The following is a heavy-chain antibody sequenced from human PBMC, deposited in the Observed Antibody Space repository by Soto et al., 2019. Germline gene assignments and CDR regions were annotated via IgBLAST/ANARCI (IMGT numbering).Heavy chain of an antibody. CDR3: VGSEAYYLDY. CDR1: GFTFTEYA. CDR2: IWYDGSDE. J-gene: IGHJ4*02. Sequence: VESGGGVVQPGGSLRLSCVASGFTFTEYAMHWVRQAPGKGLEWVAVIWYDGSDEKYADSVRGRFTISRDDSKNTVSLKMNSLRVEDTAVYYCVGSEAYYLDYWGQGSRVTVSS. V-gene: IGHV3-33*01. D-gene: IGHD3-10*01.